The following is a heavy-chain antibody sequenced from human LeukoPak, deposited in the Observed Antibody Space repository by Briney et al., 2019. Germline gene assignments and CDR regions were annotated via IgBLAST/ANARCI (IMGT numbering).Heavy chain of an antibody. D-gene: IGHD6-19*01. V-gene: IGHV2-70*11. Sequence: SGPTLVNPTQTLTLTCTFSGFSLSTSGMCVSWIRQPPGKALEWLARIDWDDDKYYSTSLKTRLTISKDTSKNQVVLTMTNMGPVDAATYYCARFNHSSGWLVDWGQGTLVTVSS. J-gene: IGHJ4*02. CDR1: GFSLSTSGMC. CDR3: ARFNHSSGWLVD. CDR2: IDWDDDK.